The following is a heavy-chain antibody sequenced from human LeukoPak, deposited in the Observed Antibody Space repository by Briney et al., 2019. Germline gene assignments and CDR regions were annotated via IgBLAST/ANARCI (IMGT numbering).Heavy chain of an antibody. CDR2: IYHSGST. J-gene: IGHJ4*02. CDR3: ARGRRWGLNYGEFDY. Sequence: SETLSLTCTVSGYSISSGYYWGWIRQPPGKGLEWIGSIYHSGSTYYNPSLKSRVTISVDTSKNQFSLKLSSVTAADTAVYYCARGRRWGLNYGEFDYWGQGTLVTVSS. CDR1: GYSISSGYY. D-gene: IGHD4-17*01. V-gene: IGHV4-38-2*02.